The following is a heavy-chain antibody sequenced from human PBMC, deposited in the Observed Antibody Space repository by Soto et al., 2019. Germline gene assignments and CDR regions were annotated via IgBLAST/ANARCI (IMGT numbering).Heavy chain of an antibody. J-gene: IGHJ4*02. Sequence: QLQLQESGPGLVKPSETLSLTCTVSGGSISSSSYYWGWIRQPPGKGLEWIGSIYYSGSTYYNPSLKSRVTISVDTSKNQFSLKLSSVTAADTAVYYCVNSWGYCSGGSCYFDYWGQGTLVTVSS. CDR1: GGSISSSSYY. D-gene: IGHD2-15*01. CDR3: VNSWGYCSGGSCYFDY. V-gene: IGHV4-39*01. CDR2: IYYSGST.